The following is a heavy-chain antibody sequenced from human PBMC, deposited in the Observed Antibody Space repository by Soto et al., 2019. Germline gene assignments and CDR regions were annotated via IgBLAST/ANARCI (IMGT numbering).Heavy chain of an antibody. CDR1: GGSISSSSYY. V-gene: IGHV4-39*01. J-gene: IGHJ4*02. CDR2: IYYSGST. D-gene: IGHD6-25*01. Sequence: SETLSLTCTVSGGSISSSSYYWGWIRQPPGKGLEWIGSIYYSGSTYYNPSLKSRVTISVDTSKNQFSLKLSSVTAADTAVYYCARLSRQRKDFDYWGQGTLVTVSS. CDR3: ARLSRQRKDFDY.